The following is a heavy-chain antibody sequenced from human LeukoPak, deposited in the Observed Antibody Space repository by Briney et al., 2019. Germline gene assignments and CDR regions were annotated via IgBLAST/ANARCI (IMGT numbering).Heavy chain of an antibody. J-gene: IGHJ4*02. D-gene: IGHD3-10*01. Sequence: SETLSLTCTVSGGSISSSIYYWGWIRQPPGKGLEWIGSMSYSGSTYYNPSLKSRVTISVDTSKNQFSLKPSSVTAADTAVYYCARSRGARTPRITMVRGVYFDYWGQGTLVTVSS. V-gene: IGHV4-39*07. CDR3: ARSRGARTPRITMVRGVYFDY. CDR1: GGSISSSIYY. CDR2: MSYSGST.